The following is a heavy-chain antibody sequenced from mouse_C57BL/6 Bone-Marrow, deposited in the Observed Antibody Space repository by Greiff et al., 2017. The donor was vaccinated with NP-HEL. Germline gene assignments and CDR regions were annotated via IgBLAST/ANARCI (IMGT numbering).Heavy chain of an antibody. D-gene: IGHD1-1*01. V-gene: IGHV1-26*01. CDR3: ARGDYGSSSEYFDY. J-gene: IGHJ2*01. CDR2: INPNNGGT. Sequence: VQLQQSGPELVKPGASVKISCKASGYTFTDYYMNWVKQSHGKSLEWIGDINPNNGGTSYNQKFKGKATLTVDKSSSTAYMELRSLTSEDSAVYYCARGDYGSSSEYFDYWGQGTTLTVSS. CDR1: GYTFTDYY.